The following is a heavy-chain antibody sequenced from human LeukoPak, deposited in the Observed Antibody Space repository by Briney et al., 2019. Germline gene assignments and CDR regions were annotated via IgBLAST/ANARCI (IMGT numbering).Heavy chain of an antibody. J-gene: IGHJ5*02. V-gene: IGHV4-59*01. Sequence: SETLSLTCTVSGVSITNYYWSWIRQPPGKGLEWIGYIYYSGSTKYNPSLKSRVTISVDTSKNQFSLKLSSVTAADTAVYYCARDVEYNWFDPWGQGTLVTVSS. CDR2: IYYSGST. CDR3: ARDVEYNWFDP. CDR1: GVSITNYY. D-gene: IGHD6-6*01.